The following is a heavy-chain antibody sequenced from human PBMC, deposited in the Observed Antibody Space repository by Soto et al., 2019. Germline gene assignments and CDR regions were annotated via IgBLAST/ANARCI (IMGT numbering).Heavy chain of an antibody. CDR3: ARRTYDSSGTNWFDP. CDR1: GGTFSSYA. Sequence: SVKVSCKASGGTFSSYAISWVRQAPGQGLEWMGGIIPIFGTANYAQKFQGRVTITADESTSTAYMELSSLRSEDTAVYYCARRTYDSSGTNWFDPWGQGTLVTVSS. D-gene: IGHD3-22*01. CDR2: IIPIFGTA. J-gene: IGHJ5*02. V-gene: IGHV1-69*13.